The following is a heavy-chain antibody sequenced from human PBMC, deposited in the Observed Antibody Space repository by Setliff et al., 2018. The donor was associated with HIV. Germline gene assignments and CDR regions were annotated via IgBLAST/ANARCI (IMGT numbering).Heavy chain of an antibody. D-gene: IGHD2-15*01. CDR1: GFIFSNSW. J-gene: IGHJ4*02. Sequence: HPGGSLRLSCAAAGFIFSNSWMTWVRQAPGKGLEWVANIKGDGSEQYYVDSLKGRCTISRDNSKSTLYLQLSSLRPEDTAVYYCASARIPTGGVSTSLDFWGLGTLVTVSS. V-gene: IGHV3-7*01. CDR2: IKGDGSEQ. CDR3: ASARIPTGGVSTSLDF.